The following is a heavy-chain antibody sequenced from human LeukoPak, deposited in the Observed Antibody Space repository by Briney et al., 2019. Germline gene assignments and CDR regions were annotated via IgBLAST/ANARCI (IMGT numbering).Heavy chain of an antibody. CDR2: IYYSGST. D-gene: IGHD1-26*01. J-gene: IGHJ4*02. V-gene: IGHV4-39*01. CDR1: GGSISSSSYY. CDR3: ARRYSGSRYWDY. Sequence: SETLSLTCTVSGGSISSSSYYWGWIRQPPGKGLEWIASIYYSGSTYYNPSLKSRVTIDTSKNQFSLKLSSVTAADTAVYYCARRYSGSRYWDYWGQGTLVTVSS.